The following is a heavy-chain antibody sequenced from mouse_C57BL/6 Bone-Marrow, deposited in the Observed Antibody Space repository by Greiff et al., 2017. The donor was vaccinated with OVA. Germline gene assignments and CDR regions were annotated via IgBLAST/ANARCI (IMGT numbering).Heavy chain of an antibody. J-gene: IGHJ1*03. CDR1: GFTFRSYA. CDR3: TRERGPIYYYGSSYDWYFDV. D-gene: IGHD1-1*01. V-gene: IGHV5-9-1*02. Sequence: EVHLVESGAGLVKPGGSLTLSCAASGFTFRSYAMSWVRQTPEKRLEWVAYISSGGDYIYYADTVQGRFTISRDNARTTLYLQMSSRKSEDTAMYDCTRERGPIYYYGSSYDWYFDVWGTGTTVTVSS. CDR2: ISSGGDYI.